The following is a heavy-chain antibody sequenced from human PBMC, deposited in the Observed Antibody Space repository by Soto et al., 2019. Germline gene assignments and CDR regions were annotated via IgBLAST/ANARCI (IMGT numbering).Heavy chain of an antibody. CDR1: GGTFSSYT. D-gene: IGHD3-3*01. Sequence: QVQLVQSGAEVKKPGSSVKVSCKASGGTFSSYTISWVRQAPGQGLEWMGWIIPILGIANYAQKFQGRVTITADKSTSTAYMELSSLRSEDTAVYYCARVRFSEAFDIWGQGTMVTVSS. J-gene: IGHJ3*02. CDR2: IIPILGIA. CDR3: ARVRFSEAFDI. V-gene: IGHV1-69*02.